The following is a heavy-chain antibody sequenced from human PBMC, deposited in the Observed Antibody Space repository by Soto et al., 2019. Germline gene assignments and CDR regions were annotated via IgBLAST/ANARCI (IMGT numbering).Heavy chain of an antibody. J-gene: IGHJ4*02. Sequence: QVQLQESGPGLVKPSGTLSLTCVISGASISNGYWWTWVRQSPGKGLEWIGDIYHSGSPNYNPSLKSRVTITIDKSKNQFSLNVMSLTAADTAVYYCARGGRGDRVEGDYFEYWGQGILVTVSS. CDR3: ARGGRGDRVEGDYFEY. CDR2: IYHSGSP. V-gene: IGHV4-4*02. D-gene: IGHD2-15*01. CDR1: GASISNGYW.